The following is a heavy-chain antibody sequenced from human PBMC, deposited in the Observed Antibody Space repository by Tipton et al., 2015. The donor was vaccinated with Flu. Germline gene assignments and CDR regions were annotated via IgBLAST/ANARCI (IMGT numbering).Heavy chain of an antibody. V-gene: IGHV4-61*02. CDR3: ARDLWNDRRVYYYYGVDV. Sequence: TLSLTCTVSGDSISSGTHYWSWIRQPAGKGLEWIGRIYTSGSTNYNPSLKTRVTISVDTSKNQFSLSLTSLTAADTAVYYCARDLWNDRRVYYYYGVDVWGRGTTVTVSS. J-gene: IGHJ6*02. CDR1: GDSISSGTHY. D-gene: IGHD1-1*01. CDR2: IYTSGST.